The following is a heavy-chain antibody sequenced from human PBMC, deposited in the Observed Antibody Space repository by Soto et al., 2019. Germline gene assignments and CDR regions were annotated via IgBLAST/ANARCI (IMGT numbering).Heavy chain of an antibody. D-gene: IGHD5-12*01. CDR1: GGSISSGGYY. CDR2: IYYSGST. J-gene: IGHJ4*02. Sequence: QVQLQESGPGLVKPSHTLSLTCTVSGGSISSGGYYWSWIRQHPGKGLEWIGYIYYSGSTYYNPSLKSRVTISVDTSKNQFSLKLSSVTAADTAVYYCARLGLLRFKYFDYWGQGTLVTVSS. CDR3: ARLGLLRFKYFDY. V-gene: IGHV4-31*03.